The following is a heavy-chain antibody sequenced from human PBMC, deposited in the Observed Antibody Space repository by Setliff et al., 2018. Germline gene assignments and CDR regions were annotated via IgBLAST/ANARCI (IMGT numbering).Heavy chain of an antibody. CDR1: GFTFSSYA. CDR3: AKGYCSTISCYFDY. V-gene: IGHV3-23*01. Sequence: GGSLRLSCAASGFTFSSYAMAWVRQAPGKGLEWVSGISDTGVTTYYADSVKGRFTISRDNSKNTLYLQMNSLRAEDTAVYYCAKGYCSTISCYFDYWGQGTLVTVSS. CDR2: ISDTGVTT. D-gene: IGHD2-2*01. J-gene: IGHJ4*02.